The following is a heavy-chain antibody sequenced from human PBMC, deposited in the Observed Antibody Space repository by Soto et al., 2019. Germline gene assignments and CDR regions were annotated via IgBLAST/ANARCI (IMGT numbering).Heavy chain of an antibody. V-gene: IGHV3-30*14. CDR1: GFTLRNYA. CDR3: GREQNSGYYRTADC. CDR2: ISNDGRRQ. D-gene: IGHD3-22*01. Sequence: QVQLVESGGGVVQPGRSLRLSCTASGFTLRNYAMHWVRQAPGKGLEWLAVISNDGRRQFYADSMEGRFTISRDAAKNMLFLQMNNLSAEDTAVFFCGREQNSGYYRTADCWGQGTLVTVSS. J-gene: IGHJ4*02.